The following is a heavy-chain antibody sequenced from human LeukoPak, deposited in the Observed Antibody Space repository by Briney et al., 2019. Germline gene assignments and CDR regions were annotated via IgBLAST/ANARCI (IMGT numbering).Heavy chain of an antibody. V-gene: IGHV3-48*03. CDR3: TRDPRHLDS. J-gene: IGHJ4*02. CDR2: ISSSGSTI. D-gene: IGHD6-6*01. CDR1: GFTFSSYE. Sequence: PGGSLRLSCAVSGFTFSSYEMNWVRQAPGKGLEWVSYISSSGSTIYYADSVKGRFTISRDNAKNSLYLQMSSLRVEDTAVYYCTRDPRHLDSWGQGTLVTVSS.